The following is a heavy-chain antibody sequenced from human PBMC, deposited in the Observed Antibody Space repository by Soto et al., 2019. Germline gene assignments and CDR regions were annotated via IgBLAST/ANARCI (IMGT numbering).Heavy chain of an antibody. CDR1: GFTFSSYA. CDR2: ISGSGGST. V-gene: IGHV3-23*01. D-gene: IGHD1-26*01. CDR3: AKGGTGNYSYYMDV. Sequence: PGGSLRLSCAASGFTFSSYAMSWVRQAPGKGLEWVSAISGSGGSTYYADSVKGRFTISRDNSKNTLYLQMNSLRAEDTAVYYCAKGGTGNYSYYMDVWGNGTTVTVS. J-gene: IGHJ6*03.